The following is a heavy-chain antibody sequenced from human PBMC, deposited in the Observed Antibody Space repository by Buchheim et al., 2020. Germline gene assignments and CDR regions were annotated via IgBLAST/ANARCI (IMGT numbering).Heavy chain of an antibody. J-gene: IGHJ4*02. D-gene: IGHD2-2*02. Sequence: QVQLVESGGGVVQPGRSLRLSCAASGFTFSSYGMHWVRQAPGKGLEWVAVISYDGSNKYYADSVKGRFTISRDNSKNTLYLQMNSLRAEDTAVYYCAKDGRRYCSSTSCYIIDYWGQGTL. CDR1: GFTFSSYG. CDR2: ISYDGSNK. CDR3: AKDGRRYCSSTSCYIIDY. V-gene: IGHV3-30*18.